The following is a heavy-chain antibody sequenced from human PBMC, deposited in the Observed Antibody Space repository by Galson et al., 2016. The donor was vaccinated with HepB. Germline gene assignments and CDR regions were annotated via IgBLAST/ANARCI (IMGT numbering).Heavy chain of an antibody. CDR1: GYSFSSFG. V-gene: IGHV1-18*01. J-gene: IGHJ6*02. D-gene: IGHD1-26*01. Sequence: SVKVSCKASGYSFSSFGISWVRQAPGQGLEWMGWINVYSGYINYAQRLQGRATMTSDTSTSTAYMELRSLRSDDTAVYYCARDWETEAPPAPLEAPAIYGMDVWGHGTTVTVSS. CDR2: INVYSGYI. CDR3: ARDWETEAPPAPLEAPAIYGMDV.